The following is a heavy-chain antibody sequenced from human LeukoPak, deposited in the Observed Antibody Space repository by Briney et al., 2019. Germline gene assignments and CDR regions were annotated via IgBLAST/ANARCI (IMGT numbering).Heavy chain of an antibody. D-gene: IGHD6-6*01. J-gene: IGHJ4*02. V-gene: IGHV5-51*01. CDR2: MYPDDSDT. CDR3: ARCPRGRGSSSSFIDY. CDR1: GSRFTSYW. Sequence: GESLNISCQGAGSRFTSYWIGWVRPVPGKGLEWMGFMYPDDSDTRYSPSFQGQVTISADKSISTAYLQWSSLKASDTAMYYCARCPRGRGSSSSFIDYWGQGTLVTVSS.